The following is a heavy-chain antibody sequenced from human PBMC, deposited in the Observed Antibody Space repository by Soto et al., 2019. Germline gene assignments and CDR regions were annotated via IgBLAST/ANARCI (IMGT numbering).Heavy chain of an antibody. CDR2: IRNKANSYAT. D-gene: IGHD2-15*01. V-gene: IGHV3-73*02. Sequence: EVQLVESGGGLVQPGGSLKLSCVASGFTFSGSSMHWVRQASGKGLEWVGRIRNKANSYATAYAASVKGRFTISRDDSNNTAYLQMNCLKTEDTAVYYCTSHAPEDMIRKWGQGTLVTVSS. J-gene: IGHJ4*02. CDR1: GFTFSGSS. CDR3: TSHAPEDMIRK.